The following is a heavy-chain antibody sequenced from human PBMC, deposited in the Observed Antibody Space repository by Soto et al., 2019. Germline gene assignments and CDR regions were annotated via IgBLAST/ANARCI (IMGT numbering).Heavy chain of an antibody. CDR3: ARRYKDGRRDCISSSCLFDP. Sequence: QVQLVESGGGVVQPGRSLRLSCAASGFTFNTYAMHWVRQAPGKGLEWVAVISYDGSNKLYADSVKGRFTISRDNSKNTLNLQMNSLSAEDTAVYYCARRYKDGRRDCISSSCLFDPWGQGTPVTVSS. CDR2: ISYDGSNK. CDR1: GFTFNTYA. J-gene: IGHJ5*02. D-gene: IGHD2-15*01. V-gene: IGHV3-30-3*01.